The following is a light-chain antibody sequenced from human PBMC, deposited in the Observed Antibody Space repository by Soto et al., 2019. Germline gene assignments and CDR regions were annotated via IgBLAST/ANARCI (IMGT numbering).Light chain of an antibody. J-gene: IGKJ1*01. V-gene: IGKV1-5*03. Sequence: DIQMTQSPSTLSASVGDRVTITCRASQSISSWLAWYQQKPGKAPKLLIYKASSLESGVPSRFSGSGSGTEFTLTISSLQPDDFAIYDCQQYNSYAPWTFGQGTKVEIK. CDR2: KAS. CDR1: QSISSW. CDR3: QQYNSYAPWT.